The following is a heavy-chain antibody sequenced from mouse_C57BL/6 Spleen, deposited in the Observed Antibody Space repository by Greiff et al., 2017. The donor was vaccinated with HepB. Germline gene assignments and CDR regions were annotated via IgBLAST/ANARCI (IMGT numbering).Heavy chain of an antibody. CDR3: ARGNYYGSSFYWYFDV. V-gene: IGHV5-17*01. J-gene: IGHJ1*03. CDR2: ISSGSSTI. CDR1: GFTFSDYG. Sequence: EVKVVESGGGLVKPGGSLKLSCAASGFTFSDYGMHWVRQAPEKGLEWVAYISSGSSTIYYADTVKGRFTISRDNAKNTLFLQMTSLRSEDTAMYYCARGNYYGSSFYWYFDVWGTGTTVTVSS. D-gene: IGHD1-1*01.